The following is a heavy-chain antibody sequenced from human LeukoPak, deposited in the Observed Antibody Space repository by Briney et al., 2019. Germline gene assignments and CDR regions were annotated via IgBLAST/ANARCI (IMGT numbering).Heavy chain of an antibody. CDR3: AKDGYNQGPFDY. J-gene: IGHJ4*02. D-gene: IGHD5-24*01. V-gene: IGHV3-30*18. CDR2: ISYDGSNK. CDR1: GFTFSSYG. Sequence: GALRLSCAASGFTFSSYGMHWVRHAPGKGLEWVAVISYDGSNKYYADSVKGRFTISRDNSKNTLYLQMNSLRAEDTAVYYCAKDGYNQGPFDYWGQGTLVTVSS.